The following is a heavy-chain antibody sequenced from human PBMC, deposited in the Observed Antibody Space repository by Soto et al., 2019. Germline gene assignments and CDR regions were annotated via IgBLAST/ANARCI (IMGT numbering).Heavy chain of an antibody. Sequence: SETLSLTCTVSGGSVSSGSYYWSWIRQPPGKGLEWIGYIYYSGSTNYNHSLKSRVTISVDTSKNQFSLKLSSVTAADTAVYYCARAPSYYDSSGYSNWFDPWGQGTLVTVSS. D-gene: IGHD3-22*01. CDR1: GGSVSSGSYY. CDR3: ARAPSYYDSSGYSNWFDP. J-gene: IGHJ5*02. V-gene: IGHV4-61*01. CDR2: IYYSGST.